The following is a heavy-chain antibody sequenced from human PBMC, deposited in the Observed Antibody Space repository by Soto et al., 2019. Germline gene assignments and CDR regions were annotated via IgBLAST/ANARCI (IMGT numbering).Heavy chain of an antibody. CDR3: AKVASSSVKYYMDV. CDR2: ISNSGGST. J-gene: IGHJ6*03. Sequence: PGGSLRLSCAASGFTFSSYAMIWVRQAPGKGLEWVSGISNSGGSTYYADSVKGRFTISRDNSKNTLYLQMNSLRVEDTAVYYCAKVASSSVKYYMDVWGKGTTVTVSS. CDR1: GFTFSSYA. D-gene: IGHD6-6*01. V-gene: IGHV3-23*01.